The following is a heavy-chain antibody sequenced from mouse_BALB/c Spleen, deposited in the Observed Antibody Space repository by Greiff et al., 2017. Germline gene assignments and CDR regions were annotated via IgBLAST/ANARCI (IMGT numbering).Heavy chain of an antibody. CDR1: GFSLTSYD. J-gene: IGHJ1*01. CDR2: IWTGGGT. Sequence: QVQLKESGPGLVAPSQSLSITCTVSGFSLTSYDISWIRQPPGKGLEWLGVIWTGGGTNYNSAFMSRLSISKDNSKSQVFLKMNSLQTDDTAIYYCVSNYYGSSPFDVWGAGTTVTVSS. CDR3: VSNYYGSSPFDV. D-gene: IGHD1-1*01. V-gene: IGHV2-9-2*01.